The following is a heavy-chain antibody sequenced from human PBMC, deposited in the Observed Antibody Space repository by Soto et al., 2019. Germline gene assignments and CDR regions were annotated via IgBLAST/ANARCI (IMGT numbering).Heavy chain of an antibody. J-gene: IGHJ4*02. D-gene: IGHD4-17*01. CDR1: GGSISSGGYY. Sequence: PSETLSLTCTVSGGSISSGGYYWSWIRQQPGKGLEWIGYIYYSGSTYYNPSLKSRVTISVDTSKNQFSLKLSSVTAADTAVYYCARAPKGDYGDYYFDYWGQGTLVTVSS. V-gene: IGHV4-31*03. CDR3: ARAPKGDYGDYYFDY. CDR2: IYYSGST.